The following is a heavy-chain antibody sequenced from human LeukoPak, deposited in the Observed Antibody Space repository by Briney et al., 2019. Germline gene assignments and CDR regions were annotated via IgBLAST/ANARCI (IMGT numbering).Heavy chain of an antibody. J-gene: IGHJ3*02. CDR1: GGSISSYY. D-gene: IGHD4-17*01. V-gene: IGHV4-59*01. Sequence: SETLSLTCTVSGGSISSYYWSWIRQPPGKGLEWIGYIYYSGSTNYNPSLKSRVTISVDTSKNQFSLKLSSVTAADTAAYYCARDPLRPDAFDIWGQGTMVTVSS. CDR3: ARDPLRPDAFDI. CDR2: IYYSGST.